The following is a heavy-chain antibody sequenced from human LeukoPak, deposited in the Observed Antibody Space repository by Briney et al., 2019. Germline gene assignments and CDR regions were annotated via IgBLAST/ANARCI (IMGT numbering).Heavy chain of an antibody. CDR3: ARGWSGGDDN. CDR1: GSIFSGHH. D-gene: IGHD3-3*01. Sequence: ASVKLSCKTSGSIFSGHHLPWLRQAPGQEPEWMAWINPATGGTQYKQKFQGRITVTRDTSIRTTYMELSSLTSGDTAVYYCARGWSGGDDNWGQGTLVTVSS. CDR2: INPATGGT. J-gene: IGHJ4*02. V-gene: IGHV1-2*02.